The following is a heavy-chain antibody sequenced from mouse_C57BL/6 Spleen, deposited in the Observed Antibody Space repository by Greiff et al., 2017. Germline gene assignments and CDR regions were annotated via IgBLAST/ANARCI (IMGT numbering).Heavy chain of an antibody. CDR1: GYTFTSYW. CDR3: ARILSITTVVARRYFDV. D-gene: IGHD1-1*01. V-gene: IGHV1-50*01. CDR2: IDPSDSYT. Sequence: QVQLQQPGAELVKPGASVKLSCKASGYTFTSYWMQWVKQRPGQGLEWIGEIDPSDSYTNYNQKFKGKATLTVDTSSSTAYMQLSSLTSEDSAVYYCARILSITTVVARRYFDVWGTGTTVTVSS. J-gene: IGHJ1*03.